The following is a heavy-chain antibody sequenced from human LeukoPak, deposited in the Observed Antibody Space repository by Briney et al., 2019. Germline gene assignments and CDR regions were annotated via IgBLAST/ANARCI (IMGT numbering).Heavy chain of an antibody. CDR3: ARSKRWLRFPNYFDY. D-gene: IGHD5-12*01. V-gene: IGHV4-34*01. CDR1: GGSFSGYY. Sequence: PSETLSLTCAVYGGSFSGYYWSWIGQPPGKGLEWIGEINHSGSTNYNPSLKSRVTISVDTSKSQFSLKLSSVTAADTAVYYCARSKRWLRFPNYFDYWGQGTLVTVSS. CDR2: INHSGST. J-gene: IGHJ4*02.